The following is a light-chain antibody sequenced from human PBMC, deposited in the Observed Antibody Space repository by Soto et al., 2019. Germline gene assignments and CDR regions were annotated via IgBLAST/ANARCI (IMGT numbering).Light chain of an antibody. V-gene: IGLV1-40*01. CDR1: NSNIGAGYD. J-gene: IGLJ3*02. Sequence: QSMLTQPPSVSGAPGQRVTISCTGSNSNIGAGYDVHWYQQLPGTAPKLLIYGNNNRPSGVPGRFSGSRSGTSASLAITGLQAEDEADYYCQSYDSSLSGSVFGGGTKLTVL. CDR3: QSYDSSLSGSV. CDR2: GNN.